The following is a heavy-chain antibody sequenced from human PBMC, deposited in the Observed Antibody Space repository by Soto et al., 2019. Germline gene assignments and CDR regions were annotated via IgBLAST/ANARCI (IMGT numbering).Heavy chain of an antibody. V-gene: IGHV4-30-2*01. Sequence: QLQLQESGSGLVKPSQTLSLTCAVSGGSISSGSYSWTWIRQPPGKGLEWIGYIYHSGSTHYNPSLKSRVTISVDLSKNQFSLMLTSVTAADTAVYYCARGVPYGDYNFDYWGQGTLVTVSS. CDR1: GGSISSGSYS. J-gene: IGHJ4*02. D-gene: IGHD4-17*01. CDR2: IYHSGST. CDR3: ARGVPYGDYNFDY.